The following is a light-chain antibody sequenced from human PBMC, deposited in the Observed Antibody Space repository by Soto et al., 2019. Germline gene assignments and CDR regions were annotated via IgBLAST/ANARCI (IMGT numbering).Light chain of an antibody. J-gene: IGKJ4*01. CDR1: QSISSW. Sequence: DIQMTQSPSTLSASLGDRVTITCRASQSISSWLAWYQQKPGKAPKLLIYKASNLENGVPSRFSGSGSGTEFTLTISSLQPEDFATYYCQQCYSSPLTFGGGTKVDIK. CDR3: QQCYSSPLT. V-gene: IGKV1-5*03. CDR2: KAS.